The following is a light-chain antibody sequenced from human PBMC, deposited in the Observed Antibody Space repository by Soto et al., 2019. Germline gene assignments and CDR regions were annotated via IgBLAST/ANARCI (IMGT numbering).Light chain of an antibody. CDR3: QQYGSSLIT. V-gene: IGKV3-20*01. J-gene: IGKJ5*01. CDR1: QSVSSSY. CDR2: GAS. Sequence: IVLTPSPGPLSSSAGESAPLSCRASQSVSSSYLAWYQQKPGQAPRLLIYGASSRATGIPDRFSGSGSGTDFTLTISRLEPEDFAVYYCQQYGSSLITFGQGTRLEI.